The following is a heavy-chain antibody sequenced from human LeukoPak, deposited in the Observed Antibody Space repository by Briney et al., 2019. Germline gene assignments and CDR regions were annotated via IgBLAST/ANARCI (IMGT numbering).Heavy chain of an antibody. Sequence: GSLRLSCAASGFTFSSYDMKWVRQAPGKGLEWVSSISSSSSFIYYADSVKGRFTISRDNAKNSPYLQMNSLRAEDTAVYYCATSSYGLYWGQGTLVTVSS. CDR3: ATSSYGLY. V-gene: IGHV3-21*01. CDR2: ISSSSSFI. CDR1: GFTFSSYD. D-gene: IGHD5-18*01. J-gene: IGHJ4*02.